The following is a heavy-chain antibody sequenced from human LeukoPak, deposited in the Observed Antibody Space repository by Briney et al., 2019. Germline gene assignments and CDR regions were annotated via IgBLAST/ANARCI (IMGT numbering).Heavy chain of an antibody. CDR2: IGGSGGTT. V-gene: IGHV3-23*01. CDR3: AKGYCASTTCYARFEN. CDR1: GFTFSSYP. J-gene: IGHJ4*02. Sequence: GSLRLSCAASGFTFSSYPMNWVRQAPGKGLEWVSSIGGSGGTTFYADSVKGRFTISRDNSKNTLFLQMSSLRAEDTAVYYCAKGYCASTTCYARFENWGQGTLVTVSS. D-gene: IGHD2-2*01.